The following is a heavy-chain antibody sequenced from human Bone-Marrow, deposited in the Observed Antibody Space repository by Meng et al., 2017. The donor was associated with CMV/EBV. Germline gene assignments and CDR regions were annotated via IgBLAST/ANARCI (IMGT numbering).Heavy chain of an antibody. Sequence: SETLSLTCAVYGGSFSGYYWSWIRHPPGKGLEWIGEINHSGSTNYNPSLKSRVTISVDTSKNQFSLKLSSVTAADTAVYYCARRRGAAAAQGSNWVDPWGQGTQVTVSS. CDR3: ARRRGAAAAQGSNWVDP. V-gene: IGHV4-34*01. D-gene: IGHD6-13*01. J-gene: IGHJ5*02. CDR1: GGSFSGYY. CDR2: INHSGST.